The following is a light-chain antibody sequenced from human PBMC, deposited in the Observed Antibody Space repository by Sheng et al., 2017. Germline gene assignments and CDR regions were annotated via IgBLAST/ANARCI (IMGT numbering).Light chain of an antibody. CDR1: QVVSNY. Sequence: DIQLTQSPSSLSASVGDRVTITCRASQVVSNYLAWFQQKPGKVPKRLIYAASSLQSGVPSRFSGSGSGTEFTLTISSLQPDDFATYQCLQNGAFPYSFGQGTKLEI. CDR2: AAS. J-gene: IGKJ2*03. CDR3: LQNGAFPYS. V-gene: IGKV1-17*03.